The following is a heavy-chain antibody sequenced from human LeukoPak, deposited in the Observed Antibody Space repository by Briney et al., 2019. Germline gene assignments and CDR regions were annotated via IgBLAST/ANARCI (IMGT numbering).Heavy chain of an antibody. Sequence: SETLSLTCTVSGGSISSYYWSWIRQPPGKGLEWIGYISYSGSTSYDPSLKSRVTISVDTSKNQFSLKLSSVTAADTAVYCCARLDGYSGPGYFDYWGQGTLVTVSS. V-gene: IGHV4-59*08. CDR1: GGSISSYY. CDR3: ARLDGYSGPGYFDY. J-gene: IGHJ4*02. CDR2: ISYSGST. D-gene: IGHD5-12*01.